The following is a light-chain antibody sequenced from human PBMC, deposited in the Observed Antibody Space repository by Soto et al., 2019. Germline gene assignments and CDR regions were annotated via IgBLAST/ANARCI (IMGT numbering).Light chain of an antibody. CDR2: DVS. Sequence: QSVLTLPASVSGSPGQSITISCNGTSSDVGGYNYVSWYQQHPGKAPKLMIYDVSNRPSGVSNRFSGSKSGNTASLTISGLQAEDEADYYCSSYSSSSTLVFGGGTKVTVL. CDR3: SSYSSSSTLV. V-gene: IGLV2-14*01. CDR1: SSDVGGYNY. J-gene: IGLJ2*01.